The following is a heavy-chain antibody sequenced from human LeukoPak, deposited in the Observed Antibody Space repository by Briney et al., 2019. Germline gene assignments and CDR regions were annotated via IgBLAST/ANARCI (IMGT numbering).Heavy chain of an antibody. V-gene: IGHV3-48*03. D-gene: IGHD3-22*01. J-gene: IGHJ1*01. CDR1: GFTFSSYE. CDR2: ISSSGSTI. CDR3: AKYYDSSGYYFEGYFQH. Sequence: GGSLRLSCAASGFTFSSYEMNWVRQAPGKGLEWVSYISSSGSTIYYADSVKGRFTISRDNAKNSLYLQMNSLRAEDTAVYYCAKYYDSSGYYFEGYFQHWGQGTLVTVSS.